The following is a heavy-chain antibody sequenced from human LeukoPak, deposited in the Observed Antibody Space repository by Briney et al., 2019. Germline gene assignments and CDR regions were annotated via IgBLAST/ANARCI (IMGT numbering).Heavy chain of an antibody. Sequence: KPSETLSLTCAVYGGSFSGYYWSWIRQPPGKGLEWIGEINNGESTNSNPSLKSRVTISVDTSKNQFSLKLSSVTAADTAVYYCARTPGDYGGNSESDWFDPWGQGTLVTVSS. CDR2: INNGEST. J-gene: IGHJ5*02. CDR1: GGSFSGYY. CDR3: ARTPGDYGGNSESDWFDP. V-gene: IGHV4-34*01. D-gene: IGHD4-23*01.